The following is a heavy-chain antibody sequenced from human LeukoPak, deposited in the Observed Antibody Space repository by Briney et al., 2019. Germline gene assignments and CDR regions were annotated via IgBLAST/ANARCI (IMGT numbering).Heavy chain of an antibody. D-gene: IGHD2-2*01. J-gene: IGHJ4*02. V-gene: IGHV4-34*01. CDR1: GGSFSGYY. CDR2: INDSDVT. Sequence: SETLSLTCAVYGGSFSGYYWSWIRQPPGKGLEWIGEINDSDVTDYNPSLRSRVTMSVDTSRNQFSLKLTSLSAADTAVYYCASIVVVPAAMGWGQGTLVTVSS. CDR3: ASIVVVPAAMG.